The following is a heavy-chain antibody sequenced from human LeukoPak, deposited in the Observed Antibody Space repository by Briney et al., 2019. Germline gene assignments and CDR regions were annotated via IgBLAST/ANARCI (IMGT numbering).Heavy chain of an antibody. CDR1: GGSISSYY. CDR3: ARANIVAYGVDAFDI. Sequence: SETLSLTCTVSGGSISSYYWSWIRQPPGKGLEWIGYIYYSGSTNYNPSLKSRVTISVDRSKNQLSLKLSSVTAADTAVYYCARANIVAYGVDAFDIWGQGTMVTVSS. J-gene: IGHJ3*02. D-gene: IGHD5-12*01. CDR2: IYYSGST. V-gene: IGHV4-59*12.